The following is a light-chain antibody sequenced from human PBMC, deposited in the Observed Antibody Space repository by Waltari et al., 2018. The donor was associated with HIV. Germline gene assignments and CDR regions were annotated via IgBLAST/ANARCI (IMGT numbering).Light chain of an antibody. Sequence: QSVLTQPPSVSGAPGQRVTISCTGSSPNIGAGYDVHWYLQLPGTAPKLLIYGNTNRPSGVSDRFSGSKSGTSASLAITGLQAEDEADYYCQSYDSRQSGFWVFGGGTTLTVL. CDR3: QSYDSRQSGFWV. J-gene: IGLJ3*02. V-gene: IGLV1-40*01. CDR1: SPNIGAGYD. CDR2: GNT.